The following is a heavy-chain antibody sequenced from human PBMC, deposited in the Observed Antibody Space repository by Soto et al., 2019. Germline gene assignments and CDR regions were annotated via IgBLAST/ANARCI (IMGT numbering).Heavy chain of an antibody. CDR2: ISGSGGST. V-gene: IGHV3-23*01. CDR1: GFTFSSYA. Sequence: GGSLRLSCAASGFTFSSYAMSWVRQAPGKGLEWVSAISGSGGSTYYADSVKGRFTISRDNSKNTLYLQMNSLRAEDTAVYYCAKDLFIVVVVAATRHYMDVWGKGTTVTVSS. CDR3: AKDLFIVVVVAATRHYMDV. D-gene: IGHD2-15*01. J-gene: IGHJ6*03.